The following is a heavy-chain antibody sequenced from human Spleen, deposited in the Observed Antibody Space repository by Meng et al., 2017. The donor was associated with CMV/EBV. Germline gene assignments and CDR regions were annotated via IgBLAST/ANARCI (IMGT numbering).Heavy chain of an antibody. CDR3: AREKDYFDY. Sequence: LTCTVAGVSISSGGYYWSWIRQHPGKGLEWIGYNYYGGNTYYNPSLKSRVTISVDTSKNQFSLKLSSVTAADTAVYYCAREKDYFDYWGQGTLVTVSS. CDR2: NYYGGNT. CDR1: GVSISSGGYY. V-gene: IGHV4-31*03. J-gene: IGHJ4*02.